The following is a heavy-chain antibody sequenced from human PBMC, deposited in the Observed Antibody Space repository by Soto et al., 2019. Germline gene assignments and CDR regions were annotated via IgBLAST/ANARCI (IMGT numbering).Heavy chain of an antibody. CDR2: ISYDGSNK. J-gene: IGHJ1*01. D-gene: IGHD2-2*01. CDR1: GFTFSSYG. V-gene: IGHV3-30*18. Sequence: PGGSLRLSCAASGFTFSSYGMHWVRQAPGKGLEWVAVISYDGSNKYYADSVKGRFTISRDNSKNTLYLQMNSLRAEDTAVYYCAKAKGTMLRAGYFQHWGQGTLVTVSP. CDR3: AKAKGTMLRAGYFQH.